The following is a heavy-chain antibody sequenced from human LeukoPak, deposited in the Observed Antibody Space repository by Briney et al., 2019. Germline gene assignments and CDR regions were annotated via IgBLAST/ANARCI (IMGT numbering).Heavy chain of an antibody. Sequence: SETLSLTCTVSGGSISSYYWSWIRQPPGKGLEWIGEINHSGSTNYNPSLKSRVTISVDTSKNQFSLKLSSVTAADTAVYYCASATGIAALRGHDAFDIWGQGTMVTVSS. CDR3: ASATGIAALRGHDAFDI. CDR1: GGSISSYY. D-gene: IGHD6-6*01. V-gene: IGHV4-34*01. CDR2: INHSGST. J-gene: IGHJ3*02.